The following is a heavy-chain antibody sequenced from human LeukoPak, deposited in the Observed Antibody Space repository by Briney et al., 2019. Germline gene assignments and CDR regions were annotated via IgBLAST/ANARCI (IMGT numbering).Heavy chain of an antibody. Sequence: GGSLRLSCAASGFTFSSYSMNWVRQAPGKGLEWVSSISSSSSYIYYADSVKGRFTISRDNAKNSLYLQMNRLRVEDTAVYYCAIIPRRIAVAGGDNWGQGTLVTVSS. CDR3: AIIPRRIAVAGGDN. J-gene: IGHJ4*02. CDR1: GFTFSSYS. D-gene: IGHD6-19*01. V-gene: IGHV3-21*01. CDR2: ISSSSSYI.